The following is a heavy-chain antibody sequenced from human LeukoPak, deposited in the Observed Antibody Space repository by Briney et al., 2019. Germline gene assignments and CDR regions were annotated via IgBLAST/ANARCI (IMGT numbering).Heavy chain of an antibody. J-gene: IGHJ4*02. CDR2: INPNSGGT. D-gene: IGHD3-22*01. CDR1: GYTFTGYY. Sequence: GASVKVSCKASGYTFTGYYMHWVRQAPGQGLEWMGWINPNSGGTNYAQKFQGRVTMTRDTSISTAYMELSRLRSDDTAVYYCARDYYYDSSGYYHTYYFDYWGQGTLVTVSS. V-gene: IGHV1-2*02. CDR3: ARDYYYDSSGYYHTYYFDY.